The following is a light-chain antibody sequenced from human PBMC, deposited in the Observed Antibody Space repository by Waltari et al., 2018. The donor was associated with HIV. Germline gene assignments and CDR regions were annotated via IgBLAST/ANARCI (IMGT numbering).Light chain of an antibody. CDR3: QIWDSSTVV. Sequence: SYELAQQLSVSVALGQTARITWGGNRMGSKSVHWYQQRTGQAPVLVIYRDNNRPSGIPGRFSGSSSGNTATLTISRAQAGDESDYYCQIWDSSTVVFGGGTKLTVL. J-gene: IGLJ2*01. V-gene: IGLV3-9*01. CDR1: RMGSKS. CDR2: RDN.